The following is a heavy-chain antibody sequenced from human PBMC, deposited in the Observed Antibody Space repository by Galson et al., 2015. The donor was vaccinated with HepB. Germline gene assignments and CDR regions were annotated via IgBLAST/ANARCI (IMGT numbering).Heavy chain of an antibody. V-gene: IGHV3-21*01. CDR2: IDIGNTFI. Sequence: SLRLSCAASGFTLSTYNMNWVRQAPGKGLEWVSFIDIGNTFIKYTESVKGRFTISRDDAKNSLYLRMSSLRAEDTALYYCARDLGTSRRAYDIWGQGTLVTVSS. CDR3: ARDLGTSRRAYDI. J-gene: IGHJ3*02. D-gene: IGHD1-1*01. CDR1: GFTLSTYN.